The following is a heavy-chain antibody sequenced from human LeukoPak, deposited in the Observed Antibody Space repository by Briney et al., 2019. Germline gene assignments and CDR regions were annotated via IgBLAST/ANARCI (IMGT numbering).Heavy chain of an antibody. CDR2: MNPDGSTK. CDR1: GFAFSSSW. Sequence: GGSLRLSCAASGFAFSSSWMAWVRQAPGKGLEWVANMNPDGSTKNYVDSVRGRFTISRDNAKNLLYLQMNGLKSEDTALYYCVTPPHGDYVSFDNWGQGTLVTVSS. CDR3: VTPPHGDYVSFDN. V-gene: IGHV3-7*05. J-gene: IGHJ4*02. D-gene: IGHD4-17*01.